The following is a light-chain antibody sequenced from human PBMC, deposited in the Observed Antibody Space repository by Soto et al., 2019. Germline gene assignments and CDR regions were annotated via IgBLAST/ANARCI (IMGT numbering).Light chain of an antibody. V-gene: IGKV3-11*01. CDR3: QVRSNSHT. J-gene: IGKJ4*01. CDR1: QSVSAY. Sequence: EIVLTQSPATLSLSPGERATLSCRASQSVSAYLGWYQHKPGQAPRLLIYGASNRATDIPDRFSGSGSGTDFTITISSLEPEDFAVYYCQVRSNSHTFGGGTKVEIK. CDR2: GAS.